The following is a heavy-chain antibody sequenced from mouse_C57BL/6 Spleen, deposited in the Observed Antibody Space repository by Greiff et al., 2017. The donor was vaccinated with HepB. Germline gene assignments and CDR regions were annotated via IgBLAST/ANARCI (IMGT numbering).Heavy chain of an antibody. J-gene: IGHJ4*01. CDR2: IDPSDSYT. CDR3: ARLIKYYAMDY. CDR1: GYTFTSYW. Sequence: QVQLQQSGAELVRPGTSVKLSCKASGYTFTSYWMHWVKQRPGQGLEWIGVIDPSDSYTNYNQKFKGKATLTVDTSSSTAYMQLSSLTSEDSAVYYCARLIKYYAMDYWGQGTSVTVSS. D-gene: IGHD1-1*01. V-gene: IGHV1-59*01.